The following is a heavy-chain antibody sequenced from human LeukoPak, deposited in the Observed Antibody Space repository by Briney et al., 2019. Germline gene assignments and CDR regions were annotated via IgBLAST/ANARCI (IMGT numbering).Heavy chain of an antibody. CDR2: IKQDGSEK. D-gene: IGHD1-26*01. CDR3: ARLGATGDYFDY. J-gene: IGHJ4*02. V-gene: IGHV3-7*01. CDR1: GFTFSSYW. Sequence: PGGCLRLSCAASGFTFSSYWMSWVRQAPGKGLEWGANIKQDGSEKYYVDSVKGRFTISRDNAKNSLYLQMNRLRAEATAVYYCARLGATGDYFDYWGQGTLVNVSS.